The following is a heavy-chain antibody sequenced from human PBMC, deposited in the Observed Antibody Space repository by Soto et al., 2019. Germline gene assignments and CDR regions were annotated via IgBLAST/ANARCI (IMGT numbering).Heavy chain of an antibody. CDR3: ARGCGDIVVVTAISDGGMDV. CDR1: GGSISSGDYY. J-gene: IGHJ6*02. D-gene: IGHD2-21*02. V-gene: IGHV4-30-4*01. Sequence: QVQLQESGPGLVKPSQTLSLTCTVSGGSISSGDYYWSWIRQPPGKGLVWIGYIYYSGSTYYNPSLKSRVTISVDTYKNQFSLKLSSVTAADTAVYYCARGCGDIVVVTAISDGGMDVWGQGTTVTVSS. CDR2: IYYSGST.